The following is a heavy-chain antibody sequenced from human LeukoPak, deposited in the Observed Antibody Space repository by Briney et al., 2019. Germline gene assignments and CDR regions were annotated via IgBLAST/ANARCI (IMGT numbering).Heavy chain of an antibody. J-gene: IGHJ4*02. D-gene: IGHD3-3*01. CDR1: GGTFSSYA. V-gene: IGHV1-69*13. Sequence: ASVKVSCKASGGTFSSYAISWVRQAPGQGLEWMGGIIPIFGTANYAQKFQGRVTITADESTSTAYMELSSLRSEDTAVYYCARYSQRYYDFWSGYYRPYYFDYWGQGTLVTVSS. CDR2: IIPIFGTA. CDR3: ARYSQRYYDFWSGYYRPYYFDY.